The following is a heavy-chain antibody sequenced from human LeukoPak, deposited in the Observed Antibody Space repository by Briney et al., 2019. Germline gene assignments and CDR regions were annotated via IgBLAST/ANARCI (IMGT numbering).Heavy chain of an antibody. Sequence: PGGSLRLSCAASGFTFSSYAMSWVRQAPGKGLEWVSDISGNGGRTYYADSVKGRFTISRDNSKNTLYLQMNSLTAEDTAVYYCAKDSITIFGVVIGPNDYWGQGTLVTVSS. CDR2: ISGNGGRT. D-gene: IGHD3-3*01. CDR1: GFTFSSYA. V-gene: IGHV3-23*01. CDR3: AKDSITIFGVVIGPNDY. J-gene: IGHJ4*02.